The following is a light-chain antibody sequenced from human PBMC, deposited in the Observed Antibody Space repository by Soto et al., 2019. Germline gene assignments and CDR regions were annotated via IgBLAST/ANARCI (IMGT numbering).Light chain of an antibody. V-gene: IGLV2-14*03. CDR1: RIGVGGYNY. J-gene: IGLJ1*01. CDR3: SSYTTSNTRQIV. CDR2: DVS. Sequence: QSALTQPAPLSGAPGQSITLSCTGTRIGVGGYNYVSWYQHHPGKAPKLLIYDVSNRPSGVSNRFSGSKSDNTASLTISGLQPEDEADYYCSSYTTSNTRQIVFGTGTKVT.